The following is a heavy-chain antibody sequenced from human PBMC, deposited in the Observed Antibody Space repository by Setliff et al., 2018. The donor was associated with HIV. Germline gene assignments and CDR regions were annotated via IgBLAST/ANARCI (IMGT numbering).Heavy chain of an antibody. J-gene: IGHJ4*02. CDR3: AREDWRRDYLDY. Sequence: SETLSLTCTVSNGSISSGTFYWNWIRQPAGKGLEWIGRINTSGSTNYNPSLKSRVTISVDKSQNQFSLKLSSVTAADTAVYYCAREDWRRDYLDYWGQGTLVTVSS. CDR1: NGSISSGTFY. CDR2: INTSGST. V-gene: IGHV4-61*02. D-gene: IGHD3-9*01.